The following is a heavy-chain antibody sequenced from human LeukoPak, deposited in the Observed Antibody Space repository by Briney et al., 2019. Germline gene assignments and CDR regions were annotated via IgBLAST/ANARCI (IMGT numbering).Heavy chain of an antibody. Sequence: GGSLRLSCAASGFTFSSYWMNWARQAPGKGLEWVASINHNGNVNYYVDSVKGRFTISRDNAKNSLYLQMNSLRDEDTAVYYCATVPGSQPAYWGQGTLVTVSS. V-gene: IGHV3-7*01. J-gene: IGHJ4*02. D-gene: IGHD3-10*01. CDR1: GFTFSSYW. CDR3: ATVPGSQPAY. CDR2: INHNGNVN.